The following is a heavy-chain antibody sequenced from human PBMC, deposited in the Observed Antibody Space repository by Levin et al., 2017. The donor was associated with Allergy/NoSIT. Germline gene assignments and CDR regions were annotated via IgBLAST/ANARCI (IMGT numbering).Heavy chain of an antibody. V-gene: IGHV3-66*01. Sequence: GESLKISCAASGFTVSSTYMSWVRQAPGKGLEWVSVIYSGGSTYYADSVKGRFTISRDNSKNTLYLQMNSLRAEDTAVYYCARAELWFGESEFDYWGQGTLVTVSS. D-gene: IGHD3-10*01. CDR3: ARAELWFGESEFDY. CDR1: GFTVSSTY. CDR2: IYSGGST. J-gene: IGHJ4*02.